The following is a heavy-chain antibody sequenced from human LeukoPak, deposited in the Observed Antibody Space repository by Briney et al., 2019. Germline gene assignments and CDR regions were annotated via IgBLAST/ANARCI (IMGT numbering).Heavy chain of an antibody. D-gene: IGHD3-22*01. Sequence: GGSLRLSCAASGFTFSSYGMHWVRQAPGKGLEWVAFIWSDGTNKYYADSVKGRFTISRDNSKNTLYLQMNSLRAEDTAVYYCARADYYDSSGYCNYWGQGTLVTVS. J-gene: IGHJ4*02. CDR2: IWSDGTNK. CDR1: GFTFSSYG. CDR3: ARADYYDSSGYCNY. V-gene: IGHV3-33*01.